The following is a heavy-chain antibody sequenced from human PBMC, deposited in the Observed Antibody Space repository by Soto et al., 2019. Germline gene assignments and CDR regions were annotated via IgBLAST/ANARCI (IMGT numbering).Heavy chain of an antibody. D-gene: IGHD3-10*01. V-gene: IGHV1-18*01. CDR3: ARGRYGAY. J-gene: IGHJ4*02. Sequence: QIHLVQSGAEVKKPGASVKVSCKGSGYGFTTYGITWVRQAPGQGLEWMAWISAHNGNTNYAQKLQGSVTVTRDTSTSTAYMELRSLRYDDTAVYYCARGRYGAYWGQGALVTVSS. CDR1: GYGFTTYG. CDR2: ISAHNGNT.